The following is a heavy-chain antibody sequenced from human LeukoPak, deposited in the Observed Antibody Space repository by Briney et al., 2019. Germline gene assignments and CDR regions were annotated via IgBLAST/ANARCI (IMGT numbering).Heavy chain of an antibody. D-gene: IGHD4-17*01. CDR2: IYYSGST. Sequence: SETLSLTCTVSGGSISSYYWSWIRQPPGKGLEWIGYIYYSGSTNYNPSLKSRVTISVDTSKNQFSLKLSSVTAADTAVYYCARASALYGDYYYYYMDVWGKGTTVTISS. CDR3: ARASALYGDYYYYYMDV. V-gene: IGHV4-59*01. J-gene: IGHJ6*03. CDR1: GGSISSYY.